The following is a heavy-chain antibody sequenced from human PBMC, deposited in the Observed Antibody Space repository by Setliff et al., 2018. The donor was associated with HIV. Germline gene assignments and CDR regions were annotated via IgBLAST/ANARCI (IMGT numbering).Heavy chain of an antibody. Sequence: SVKVSCKAPGGTFSSHAINWVRQAAGQGLEWMGRFIPMFGSTKYAQKFQGRVTITVDGSTGTAYMELSSLRSEDTAVYCCARSRGGAANDAFDIWGQGTMVTVSS. CDR3: ARSRGGAANDAFDI. CDR1: GGTFSSHA. D-gene: IGHD6-13*01. CDR2: FIPMFGST. V-gene: IGHV1-69*13. J-gene: IGHJ3*02.